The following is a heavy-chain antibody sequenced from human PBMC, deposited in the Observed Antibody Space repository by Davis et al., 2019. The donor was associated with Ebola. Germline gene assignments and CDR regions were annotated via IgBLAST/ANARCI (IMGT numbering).Heavy chain of an antibody. CDR1: GYTFTSYG. Sequence: ASVPVSCKASGYTFTSYGISWVRQAPGQGLEWMGWISAYNGNTNYAQKLQGRVTMTTDTSTSTAYMELRSLRSDDTAVYYCARDRGMATMYYFDYWGQGTLVTVSS. CDR3: ARDRGMATMYYFDY. CDR2: ISAYNGNT. J-gene: IGHJ4*02. V-gene: IGHV1-18*04. D-gene: IGHD5-24*01.